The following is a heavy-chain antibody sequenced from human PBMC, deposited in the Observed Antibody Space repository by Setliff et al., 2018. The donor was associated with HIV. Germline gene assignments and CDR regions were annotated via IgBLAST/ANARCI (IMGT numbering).Heavy chain of an antibody. CDR3: ARGLGSTRFDP. CDR2: INPKSGGT. V-gene: IGHV1-2*06. Sequence: ASVKVSCKASGYTFTGYYMHWVRQAPGHRLEWMGRINPKSGGTNYAQKLQGRVTMTTDTSTSTAYMELRSLRSDDTAAYYCARGLGSTRFDPWGQGTLVTVSS. CDR1: GYTFTGYY. D-gene: IGHD2-2*01. J-gene: IGHJ5*02.